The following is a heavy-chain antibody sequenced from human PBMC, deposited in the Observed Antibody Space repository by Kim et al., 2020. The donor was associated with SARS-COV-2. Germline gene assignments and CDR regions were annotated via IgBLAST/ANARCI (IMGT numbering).Heavy chain of an antibody. CDR1: GGSISSYY. CDR3: ARGNSVVPAAMGERFYYYYGMDV. J-gene: IGHJ6*02. Sequence: SETLSLTCTVSGGSISSYYWSWIRQPPGKGLEWIGYIYYSGSTNYNPSLKSRVTISVDTSKNQFSLKLSSVTAADTAVYYCARGNSVVPAAMGERFYYYYGMDVWGQGTTVTVSS. CDR2: IYYSGST. V-gene: IGHV4-59*08. D-gene: IGHD2-2*01.